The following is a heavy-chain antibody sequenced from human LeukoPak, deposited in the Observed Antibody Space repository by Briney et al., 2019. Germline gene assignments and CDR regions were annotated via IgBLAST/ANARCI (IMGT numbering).Heavy chain of an antibody. Sequence: SGTLSLTCTVSGGSISSGGYYWSWIRQHPGKGLEWIGYIYYSGSTYYNPSLKSRVTISVDTSKNQFSLKLSSVTAADTAVYYCARGRTTVTAFDYWGQGTLVTVSS. V-gene: IGHV4-31*03. J-gene: IGHJ4*02. D-gene: IGHD4-17*01. CDR2: IYYSGST. CDR3: ARGRTTVTAFDY. CDR1: GGSISSGGYY.